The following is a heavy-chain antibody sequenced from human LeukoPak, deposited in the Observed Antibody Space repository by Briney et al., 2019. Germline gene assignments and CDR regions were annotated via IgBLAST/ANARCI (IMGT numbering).Heavy chain of an antibody. J-gene: IGHJ4*02. D-gene: IGHD1-26*01. CDR1: GFTFSDYY. V-gene: IGHV3-11*04. CDR2: ISSSGSTI. CDR3: ARVSGSYLGYFDY. Sequence: GGSLRLSCAASGFTFSDYYMSWIRQAPGKGLEWVSYISSSGSTIYYADSVKGRFTVSRDSAKNSLYLQMNSLRAEDTAVYYCARVSGSYLGYFDYWGQGTLVTVSS.